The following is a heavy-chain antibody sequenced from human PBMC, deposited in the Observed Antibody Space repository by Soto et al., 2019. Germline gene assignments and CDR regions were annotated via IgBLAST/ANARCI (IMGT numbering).Heavy chain of an antibody. CDR3: ARTEEADFWSGYYAY. J-gene: IGHJ4*02. Sequence: PGESLKISCRTSGYRFTSYWIAWVRQMPGKGLEWMGIIYPGDSDTRYSPSFQGQVTISADKSISTAYLQWSSLKASDTAMYYCARTEEADFWSGYYAYWGQGTLVTVSS. D-gene: IGHD3-3*01. CDR1: GYRFTSYW. V-gene: IGHV5-51*01. CDR2: IYPGDSDT.